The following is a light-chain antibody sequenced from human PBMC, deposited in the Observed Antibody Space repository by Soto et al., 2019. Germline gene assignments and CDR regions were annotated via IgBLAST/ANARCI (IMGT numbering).Light chain of an antibody. CDR3: LQHKSWPFT. CDR1: QSLSSS. Sequence: EIVMTQSPATLSVSPGERATLSCRASQSLSSSLAWFQQKPGQAPRLLIYAASARATGIAARLSGSGSGTEFTLTISSRQSEDFAVYYCLQHKSWPFTFGQGTKLEIK. V-gene: IGKV3-15*01. J-gene: IGKJ2*01. CDR2: AAS.